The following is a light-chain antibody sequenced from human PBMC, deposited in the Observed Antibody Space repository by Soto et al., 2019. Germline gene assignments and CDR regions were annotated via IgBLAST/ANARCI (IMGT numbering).Light chain of an antibody. Sequence: EIVMTQSPATLSLSPGERATLSCRASESVSSNLAWYQQKPGQAPSLLIFSASTRATGVPVRFSGSGSGTEFTLTISSLQSEDFAVYYCQQYYNWPRTFGQGTRVEIK. CDR1: ESVSSN. V-gene: IGKV3-15*01. CDR2: SAS. J-gene: IGKJ1*01. CDR3: QQYYNWPRT.